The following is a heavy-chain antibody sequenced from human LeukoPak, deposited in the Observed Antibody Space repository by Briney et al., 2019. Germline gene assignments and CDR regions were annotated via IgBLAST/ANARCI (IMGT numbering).Heavy chain of an antibody. Sequence: PSETLSLTCAVSTDSFSSHYWTWIRQPPGKGLEWIGYIPYIWSTNYNPSLKSRVTISIDTSKNQFSLKLSSVTAADTAVYYCARDLVTVAKGFDIWGQGTMVSVSS. CDR2: IPYIWST. D-gene: IGHD4-17*01. CDR3: ARDLVTVAKGFDI. CDR1: TDSFSSHY. V-gene: IGHV4-59*11. J-gene: IGHJ3*02.